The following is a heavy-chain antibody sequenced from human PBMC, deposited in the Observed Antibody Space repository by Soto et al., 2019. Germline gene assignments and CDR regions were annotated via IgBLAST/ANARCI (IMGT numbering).Heavy chain of an antibody. J-gene: IGHJ3*02. D-gene: IGHD3-22*01. CDR2: ISSSSSYI. CDR3: ARDYYDSSGYYYDSYAFDI. Sequence: GGSLRLSCAASGFTFSSYSMNWVRQAPGKGLEWVSSISSSSSYIYYADSVKGRFTISRDNSKNTLYLQMNSLRAEDTAVYYCARDYYDSSGYYYDSYAFDIWGQGTMVTVSS. CDR1: GFTFSSYS. V-gene: IGHV3-21*01.